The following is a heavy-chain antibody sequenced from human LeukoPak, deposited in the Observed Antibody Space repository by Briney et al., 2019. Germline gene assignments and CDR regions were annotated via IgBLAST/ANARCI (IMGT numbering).Heavy chain of an antibody. V-gene: IGHV3-33*01. CDR2: IWYDGSNK. Sequence: GGSLRLSCAASGFTFSSYGMHWVRQAPGKGLEWVAVIWYDGSNKYYADSVKGRFTISRDNSKNTLYLQMNSLRAEDTAVYYCAREGNRYYYGSGSYPPPGGMDVWGQGTTVTVSS. CDR1: GFTFSSYG. D-gene: IGHD3-10*01. CDR3: AREGNRYYYGSGSYPPPGGMDV. J-gene: IGHJ6*02.